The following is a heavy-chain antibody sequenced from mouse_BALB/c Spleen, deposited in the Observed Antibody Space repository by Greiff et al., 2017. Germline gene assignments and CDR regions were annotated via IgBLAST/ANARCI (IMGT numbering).Heavy chain of an antibody. CDR3: AREGGLLRLPHYAMDY. CDR1: GYAFSSSW. J-gene: IGHJ4*01. Sequence: QVQLKESGPELVKPGASVKISCKASGYAFSSSWMNWVKQRPGQGLEWIGRIYPGDGDTNYNGKFKGKATLTADKSSSTAYMQLSSLTSVDSAVYFCAREGGLLRLPHYAMDYWGQGTSVTVSA. V-gene: IGHV1-82*01. D-gene: IGHD1-2*01. CDR2: IYPGDGDT.